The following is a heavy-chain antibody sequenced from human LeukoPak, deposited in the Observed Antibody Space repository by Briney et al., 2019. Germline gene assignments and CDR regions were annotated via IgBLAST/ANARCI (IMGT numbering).Heavy chain of an antibody. J-gene: IGHJ1*01. Sequence: GGSLRLSCAASGFTFSSYAMSWVRQAPGKGLEWVSVSGSGGSTYYADSVKGRFTISRDNFKNTLYLQMNSLRAEDTAVYYCAKEIYGDPTGGRFQHWGKGTLVSVSS. V-gene: IGHV3-23*01. CDR2: SGSGGST. CDR1: GFTFSSYA. D-gene: IGHD4-17*01. CDR3: AKEIYGDPTGGRFQH.